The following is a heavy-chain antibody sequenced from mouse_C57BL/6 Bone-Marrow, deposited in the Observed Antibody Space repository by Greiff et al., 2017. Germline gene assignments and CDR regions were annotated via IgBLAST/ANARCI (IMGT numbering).Heavy chain of an antibody. CDR2: INPNNGGT. Sequence: VQLQQSGPELVKPGASVKISCKASGYTFTDYYMNWVKQSHGKSLEWIGDINPNNGGTSYNQKFKGKATLTVDKSSSTAYMELRSLTSEDSAVYYCARSIITTVVAHYAMDYWGQGTSVTVSS. J-gene: IGHJ4*01. D-gene: IGHD1-1*01. CDR3: ARSIITTVVAHYAMDY. CDR1: GYTFTDYY. V-gene: IGHV1-26*01.